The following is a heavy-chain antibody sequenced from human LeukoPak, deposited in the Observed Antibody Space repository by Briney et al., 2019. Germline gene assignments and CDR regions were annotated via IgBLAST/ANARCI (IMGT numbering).Heavy chain of an antibody. CDR1: GFTFSSYS. CDR3: AKSGAYGELLWGDY. V-gene: IGHV3-21*04. Sequence: GGSLRLSCAASGFTFSSYSMNWVRQAPGKGLEWVSSISSSSSYIYYADSVKGRFTISRDNSKNTLHLQMNSLRAEDTAVYYCAKSGAYGELLWGDYWGQGSLVTVSS. J-gene: IGHJ4*02. D-gene: IGHD4-17*01. CDR2: ISSSSSYI.